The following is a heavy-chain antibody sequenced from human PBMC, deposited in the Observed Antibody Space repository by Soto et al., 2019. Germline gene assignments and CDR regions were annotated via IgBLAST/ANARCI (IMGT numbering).Heavy chain of an antibody. Sequence: QVQLVESGGGVVQPGRSLRSPGEAFGFTFSIGWHWVRRAPGKGREWVAVIWYDGSNQYYADSVKGRFTISRDDSKNTLYLQMNSLRAEDTAVYYCAREDSSEYYGYINYWGQGNLVTVSS. J-gene: IGHJ4*02. CDR2: IWYDGSNQ. CDR1: GFTFSIG. V-gene: IGHV3-33*01. D-gene: IGHD3-22*01. CDR3: AREDSSEYYGYINY.